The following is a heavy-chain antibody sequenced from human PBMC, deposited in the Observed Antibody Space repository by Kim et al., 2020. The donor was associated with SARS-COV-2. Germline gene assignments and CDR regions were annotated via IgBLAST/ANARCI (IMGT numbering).Heavy chain of an antibody. J-gene: IGHJ4*02. V-gene: IGHV3-15*01. CDR1: GFTFSNAW. CDR2: IKSKTGGGTT. Sequence: GGSLRLSCAASGFTFSNAWMSWVRQGPGKGLEWVGRIKSKTGGGTTDYAAPVKGRFTISRADSKNTLYLQMNSLKTEDTAVYYCTTVGCSSASCYVFDYGVQGTLVTVSS. D-gene: IGHD2-2*01. CDR3: TTVGCSSASCYVFDY.